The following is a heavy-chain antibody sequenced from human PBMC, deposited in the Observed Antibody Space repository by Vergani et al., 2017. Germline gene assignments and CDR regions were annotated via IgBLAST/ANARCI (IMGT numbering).Heavy chain of an antibody. CDR3: ARGDYGILTGYRY. CDR2: INPSGGHT. J-gene: IGHJ4*02. Sequence: QVQVVQSGAEVKKSGASVKVSCKTSGYTFSNYYMPWVRQAPGQGLEWMGIINPSGGHTNYAQKFQGRVTMTRDTSPSTVYMELSSLRSEDTAIYYCARGDYGILTGYRYWGQGTLVTVSA. CDR1: GYTFSNYY. D-gene: IGHD3-9*01. V-gene: IGHV1-46*03.